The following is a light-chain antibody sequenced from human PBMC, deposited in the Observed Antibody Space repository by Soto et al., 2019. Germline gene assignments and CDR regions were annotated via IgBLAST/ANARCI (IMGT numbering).Light chain of an antibody. V-gene: IGKV1-5*03. CDR3: QQYNSYPYT. Sequence: DIQMTQSPSTLSASVGDRVTITCRASQSISSWLAWYQQKPGKAPKLLIYKASSLERGVPATFSGSGSGTEFTLTISGLQPDDFATYSCQQYNSYPYTCGQGTKLEIK. CDR1: QSISSW. CDR2: KAS. J-gene: IGKJ2*01.